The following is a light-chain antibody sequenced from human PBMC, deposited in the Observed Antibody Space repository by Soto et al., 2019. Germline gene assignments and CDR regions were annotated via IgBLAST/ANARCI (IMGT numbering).Light chain of an antibody. J-gene: IGLJ2*01. Sequence: SSELTQPPSVSVSPGQTATITCSGDELGDKHASWYQQKPGQSPVLVIYEDNKRRSGIPERFSGSNSGGTATLTISGTQTMDEADYYCHSWDSTTAAFGGGTQLTVL. CDR2: EDN. V-gene: IGLV3-1*01. CDR1: ELGDKH. CDR3: HSWDSTTAA.